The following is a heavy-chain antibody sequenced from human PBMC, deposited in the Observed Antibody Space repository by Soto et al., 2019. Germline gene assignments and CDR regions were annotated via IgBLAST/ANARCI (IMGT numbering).Heavy chain of an antibody. CDR1: GFTVSSNY. J-gene: IGHJ4*02. CDR2: IYSGGNT. V-gene: IGHV3-53*01. Sequence: PGGSLRLSCAASGFTVSSNYMNWVRQAPGKGLEWVSVIYSGGNTYYADSMKGRFTISRDNSKNTLYLQMNNLRAEDTAVYYCARGLSSGYLILGYWGQGTLVTVSS. CDR3: ARGLSSGYLILGY. D-gene: IGHD3-22*01.